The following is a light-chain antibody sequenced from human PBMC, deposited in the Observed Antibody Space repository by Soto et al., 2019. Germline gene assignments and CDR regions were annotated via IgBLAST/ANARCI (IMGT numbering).Light chain of an antibody. J-gene: IGLJ1*01. CDR2: EVS. Sequence: QSALTQPASVSGSPGQSITISCTGTSSDVGGYDYVSWYQQHPGKAPKLMIYEVSNRPSGVSNRFSGSKSGNTASLTISGLQADDEADYYCSSYTSSSTYGFGTGTKLTVL. CDR1: SSDVGGYDY. V-gene: IGLV2-14*01. CDR3: SSYTSSSTYG.